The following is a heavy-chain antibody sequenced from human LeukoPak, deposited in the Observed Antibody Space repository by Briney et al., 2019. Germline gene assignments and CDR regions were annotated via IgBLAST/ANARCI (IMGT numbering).Heavy chain of an antibody. CDR1: GGSISSYY. J-gene: IGHJ3*02. CDR3: ARQGSGGRAFDI. Sequence: SETLSLTCIVSGGSISSYYWSWVRQPPGKGLEWIGYIYSSGGTNSNPSLKSRVTISVDTSKSQFSLKMTSVTAADTAVYYCARQGSGGRAFDIWGQGTMVTVSS. D-gene: IGHD1-26*01. V-gene: IGHV4-59*08. CDR2: IYSSGGT.